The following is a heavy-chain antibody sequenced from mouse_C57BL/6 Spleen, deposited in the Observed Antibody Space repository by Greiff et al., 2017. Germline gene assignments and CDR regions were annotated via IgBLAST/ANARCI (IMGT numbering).Heavy chain of an antibody. CDR3: AGATVVATRFDY. CDR2: IYPGDGDT. J-gene: IGHJ2*01. CDR1: GYAFSSSW. Sequence: VQLQQSGPELVKPGASVKISCKASGYAFSSSWMNWVKQRPGKGLEWIGRIYPGDGDTNYNGKFKGKATLTADKSSSTAYMQLSSLTSEDSAVYCCAGATVVATRFDYWGQGTTLTVSS. V-gene: IGHV1-82*01. D-gene: IGHD1-1*01.